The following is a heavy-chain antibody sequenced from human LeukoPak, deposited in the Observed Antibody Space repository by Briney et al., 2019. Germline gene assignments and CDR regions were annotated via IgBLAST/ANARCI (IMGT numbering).Heavy chain of an antibody. CDR1: GFNFNKYD. Sequence: GGSLRLSCAATGFNFNKYDMTWARQAPGKGLEWVSTITGRSDKTYYTDSVKGRFVTSRDNSKDTLYLQMNSLRAEDTALYYCAKGGWLDDLGQGALVTVSS. J-gene: IGHJ4*02. CDR3: AKGGWLDD. D-gene: IGHD6-19*01. V-gene: IGHV3-23*01. CDR2: ITGRSDKT.